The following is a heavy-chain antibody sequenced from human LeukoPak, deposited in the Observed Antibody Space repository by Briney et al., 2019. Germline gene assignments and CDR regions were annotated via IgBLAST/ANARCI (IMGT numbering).Heavy chain of an antibody. V-gene: IGHV4-39*01. CDR1: GGSISSSSYY. CDR2: IYYSGST. CDR3: AGFSVDGLDY. D-gene: IGHD6-19*01. Sequence: SETLSLTCTVSGGSISSSSYYWGWIRQPPGKGLEWIGSIYYSGSTYYNPSLKSRVTISVDTSKNQFSLKLSSVTAADTAVYYCAGFSVDGLDYWGQGTLVTVSS. J-gene: IGHJ4*02.